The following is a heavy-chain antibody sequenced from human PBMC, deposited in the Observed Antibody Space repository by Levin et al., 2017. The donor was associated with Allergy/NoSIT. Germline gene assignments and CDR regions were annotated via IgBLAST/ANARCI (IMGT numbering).Heavy chain of an antibody. V-gene: IGHV3-23*01. J-gene: IGHJ4*02. CDR3: AKHRSPEIVVVVVAATLPFDY. Sequence: GASVKVSCAASGFTFSSYVFSWVRQAPGKGLEWVSTLGNSVGTTYYADSVRGRFTISRDNSKNTLYLQMNSLRAEDTAVYYCAKHRSPEIVVVVVAATLPFDYWGQGTLVTVSS. D-gene: IGHD2-15*01. CDR1: GFTFSSYV. CDR2: LGNSVGTT.